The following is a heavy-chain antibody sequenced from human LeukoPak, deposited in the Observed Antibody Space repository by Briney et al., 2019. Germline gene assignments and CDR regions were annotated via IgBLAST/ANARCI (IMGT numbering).Heavy chain of an antibody. CDR2: ISAYNGNT. CDR1: GYKFTNYG. Sequence: ASVKVSCKASGYKFTNYGISWVRQAPGQGLEWMGWISAYNGNTNYAQKLQGRVTMTTDTSTSTAYMELRSLRSDDTAVYYCARDPYDGDIVVVPASTHFDYWGQGTLVTVSS. J-gene: IGHJ4*02. CDR3: ARDPYDGDIVVVPASTHFDY. D-gene: IGHD2-2*01. V-gene: IGHV1-18*01.